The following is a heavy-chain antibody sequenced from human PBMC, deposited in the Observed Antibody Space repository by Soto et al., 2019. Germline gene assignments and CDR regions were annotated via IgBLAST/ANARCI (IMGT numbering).Heavy chain of an antibody. CDR1: GGSISSGDYY. V-gene: IGHV4-30-4*01. CDR2: SYYSGIT. Sequence: SATLSLTCTVSGGSISSGDYYWIWIRQPPGKGLDWIGYSYYSGITFYNPSLKNRVTISLDTSKIQFSLKLSSVTAADTAVYYCGREGGDNWFDPWGQGTLVTVSS. J-gene: IGHJ5*02. CDR3: GREGGDNWFDP. D-gene: IGHD3-16*01.